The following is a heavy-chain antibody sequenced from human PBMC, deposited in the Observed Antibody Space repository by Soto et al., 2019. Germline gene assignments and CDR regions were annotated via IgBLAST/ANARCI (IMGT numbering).Heavy chain of an antibody. V-gene: IGHV4-30-4*01. CDR1: GGSISSGDYY. CDR3: ARHKYNSSGPSAY. Sequence: SETLSLTCTVSGGSISSGDYYWSWVRQPPGKGLECVAYIYYSGTTYYNPSLKSRVTMSRDTSKNQFSLKLESVTAADTAVYYCARHKYNSSGPSAYWGQGTLVTVSS. D-gene: IGHD3-22*01. J-gene: IGHJ4*02. CDR2: IYYSGTT.